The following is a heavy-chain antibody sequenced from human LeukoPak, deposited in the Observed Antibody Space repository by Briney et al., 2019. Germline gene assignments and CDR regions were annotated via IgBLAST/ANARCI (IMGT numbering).Heavy chain of an antibody. J-gene: IGHJ3*02. CDR2: ISYDGSNK. D-gene: IGHD4-17*01. Sequence: GGSLRLSCAASGFSFSSYGMHWVRQAPGKGLEWVALISYDGSNKYYADSVKGRFTISRDNSKNTLYLQMNSLRAEDTAVYYCARDRSTVTSNDAFDIWGQGTMVTVSS. CDR3: ARDRSTVTSNDAFDI. V-gene: IGHV3-30*03. CDR1: GFSFSSYG.